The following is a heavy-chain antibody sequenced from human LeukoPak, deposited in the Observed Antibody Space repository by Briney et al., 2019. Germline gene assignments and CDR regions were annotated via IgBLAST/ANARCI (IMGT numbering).Heavy chain of an antibody. Sequence: SVKVSCKASGGTFSSYAISWVRQAPGQGLEWMGRIIPILGIANYAQKFQGRVTITADKSTSSAYMELSSLRSEDTAVYYCARGIVGATSGYFDYWGQGTLVTVSS. CDR3: ARGIVGATSGYFDY. D-gene: IGHD1-26*01. CDR1: GGTFSSYA. CDR2: IIPILGIA. V-gene: IGHV1-69*04. J-gene: IGHJ4*02.